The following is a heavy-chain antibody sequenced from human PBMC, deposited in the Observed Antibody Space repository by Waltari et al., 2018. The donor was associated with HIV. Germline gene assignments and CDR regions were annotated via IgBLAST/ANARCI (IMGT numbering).Heavy chain of an antibody. J-gene: IGHJ3*02. D-gene: IGHD2-15*01. CDR1: GYPFTQYG. CDR2: TSTYNLHT. CDR3: AREGFCRGGSCYSGAVDI. Sequence: QVQLVQSGTEVKKPGASVKVSCKASGYPFTQYGISWVRQAPGQGLEWMGWTSTYNLHTNYAQKFQGRITLTRDTSTSTVYMELMSLTSDDTAVYYCAREGFCRGGSCYSGAVDIWGQGTLVTVSS. V-gene: IGHV1-18*04.